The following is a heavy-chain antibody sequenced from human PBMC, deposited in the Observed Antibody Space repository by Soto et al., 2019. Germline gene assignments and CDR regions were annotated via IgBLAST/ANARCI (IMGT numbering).Heavy chain of an antibody. J-gene: IGHJ6*02. Sequence: QVQLVQSGAEVKKPGSSVKVSCKASGGTFSSYAISWVRQAPGQGLEWMGGIIPIFGTANYAQKFQGRVTITADESTSTAYMELSSLRSEDTAVYYCARGYYGGDCYAYYYYGMDVWGQGTTVTVSS. CDR3: ARGYYGGDCYAYYYYGMDV. CDR2: IIPIFGTA. D-gene: IGHD2-21*02. CDR1: GGTFSSYA. V-gene: IGHV1-69*12.